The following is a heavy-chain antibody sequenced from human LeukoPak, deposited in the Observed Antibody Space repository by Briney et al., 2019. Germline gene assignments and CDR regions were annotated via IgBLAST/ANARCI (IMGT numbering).Heavy chain of an antibody. CDR3: AKRAWSNWYYYYMDV. CDR1: GFTFSSYG. V-gene: IGHV3-30*02. Sequence: GGSLRLSCAASGFTFSSYGMHWVRQAPGKGLEWVAFIRYDGSNKYYADSVKGRFTISRDNSKNTLYLQMNSLRAEDTAVYYCAKRAWSNWYYYYMDVWGKGTTVTASS. D-gene: IGHD1-20*01. CDR2: IRYDGSNK. J-gene: IGHJ6*03.